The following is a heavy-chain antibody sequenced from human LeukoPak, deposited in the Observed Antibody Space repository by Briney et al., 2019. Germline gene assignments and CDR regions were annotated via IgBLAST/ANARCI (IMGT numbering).Heavy chain of an antibody. CDR3: ARRDYDYVWGSQHYYMDV. Sequence: SETLSLTCTVCGGSISSYYWNWIRQPPGKGLEWIGYIYYSGSTNYNPSLKSRVTISVDSSKNQFSLKLSSVTAADTAVYYCARRDYDYVWGSQHYYMDVWGKGTTVTVSS. J-gene: IGHJ6*03. V-gene: IGHV4-59*12. CDR2: IYYSGST. D-gene: IGHD3-16*01. CDR1: GGSISSYY.